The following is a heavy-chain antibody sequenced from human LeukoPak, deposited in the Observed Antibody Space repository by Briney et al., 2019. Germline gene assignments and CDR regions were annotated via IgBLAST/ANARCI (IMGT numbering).Heavy chain of an antibody. CDR2: IDPDSGGT. J-gene: IGHJ3*02. CDR3: AREYYDTSGSKYAFDI. D-gene: IGHD3-22*01. Sequence: ASVEVSCKSSGYTFIDYYIHWVRQAPGQGLEWMGCIDPDSGGTKFAQQSQGRVTLTRDTSIRTAYMELSRLTSDDTAIYYCAREYYDTSGSKYAFDIWGQGTMVTVSS. CDR1: GYTFIDYY. V-gene: IGHV1-2*02.